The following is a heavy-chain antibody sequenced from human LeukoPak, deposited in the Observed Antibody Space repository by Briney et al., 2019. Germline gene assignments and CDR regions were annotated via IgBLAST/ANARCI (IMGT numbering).Heavy chain of an antibody. D-gene: IGHD2-21*02. CDR2: IHPGDGDR. CDR3: ARDLFGAWSWDY. J-gene: IGHJ4*02. CDR1: GYTLTSCL. V-gene: IGHV1-46*01. Sequence: ASVKISCKTSGYTLTSCLIHWIRQAPGQGFEWVAKIHPGDGDRDYAQRFQGRVTMASDSSTTTVYMELTGLTSEDTAVYYCARDLFGAWSWDYWGQGTLITVSS.